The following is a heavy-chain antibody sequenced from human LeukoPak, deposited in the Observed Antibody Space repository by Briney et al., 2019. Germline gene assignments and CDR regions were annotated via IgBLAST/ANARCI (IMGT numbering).Heavy chain of an antibody. Sequence: PSETLSLTCTVSGGSISSGSYYWSWIRQPAGKGLEWIGRIYTSGSTNYNPSLKSRVTISVDTSKNQFSLKLSSVTAADTAVYYCARDIPLYCTNGVCPFSDYYYYMDVWAKGPRSPSP. J-gene: IGHJ6*03. D-gene: IGHD2-8*01. CDR2: IYTSGST. V-gene: IGHV4-61*02. CDR1: GGSISSGSYY. CDR3: ARDIPLYCTNGVCPFSDYYYYMDV.